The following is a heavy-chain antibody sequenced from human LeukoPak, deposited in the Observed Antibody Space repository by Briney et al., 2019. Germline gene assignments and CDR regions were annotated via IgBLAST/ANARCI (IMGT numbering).Heavy chain of an antibody. D-gene: IGHD3-22*01. V-gene: IGHV3-64*01. J-gene: IGHJ4*02. CDR1: GFTFSNYA. CDR2: ICGNGGCT. CDR3: ARGGYYDSSGSFEY. Sequence: GGSLRLSCAASGFTFSNYAMYWVRQAPGKGLEYVSAICGNGGCTDYANSVKGGFTISRDNSKNRLFLQMGSLRAEDMAVYYCARGGYYDSSGSFEYWGQGILVTVSS.